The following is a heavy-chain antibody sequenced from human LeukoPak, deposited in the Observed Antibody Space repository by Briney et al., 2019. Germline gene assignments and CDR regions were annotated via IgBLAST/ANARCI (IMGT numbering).Heavy chain of an antibody. CDR2: MNTDSGKT. CDR3: ASDGRGRAFDY. J-gene: IGHJ4*02. Sequence: ASVKVSCKAPEYIFTNFDIHWVRQATGQGLEWLGWMNTDSGKTGYAQKFQGRVTMTRNPSTNTAYMEVSSLRSGETAVYYCASDGRGRAFDYWGQGSRVTVSS. CDR1: EYIFTNFD. D-gene: IGHD3-16*01. V-gene: IGHV1-8*01.